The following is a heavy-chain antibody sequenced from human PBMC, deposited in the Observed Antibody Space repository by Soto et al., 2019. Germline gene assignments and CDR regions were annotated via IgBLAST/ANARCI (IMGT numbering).Heavy chain of an antibody. D-gene: IGHD3-3*01. CDR1: GFTFSSYA. CDR3: AKDFFAGYDLWSGYPNDEMDV. Sequence: GGSLRLSCAASGFTFSSYAMSWVRQAPGKGLEWVSAISGSGGSTYYADSVKGRFTISRDNSKNTLYLQMNSLRAEDTAVYYCAKDFFAGYDLWSGYPNDEMDVWGKGTTVTVSS. V-gene: IGHV3-23*01. J-gene: IGHJ6*04. CDR2: ISGSGGST.